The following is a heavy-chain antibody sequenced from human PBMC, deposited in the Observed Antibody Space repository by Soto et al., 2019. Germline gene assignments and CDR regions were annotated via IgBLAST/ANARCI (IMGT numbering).Heavy chain of an antibody. Sequence: PSETLSLTCTVSGASVSSPTHYWNWIRQSPGKGLEWIGFVYYSGITNYSPSLKSRVTISLDTSKDQFSLRLTSVTAADTAVYYCARTRDNNINYYYALDVWGQGTTVTVS. CDR2: VYYSGIT. J-gene: IGHJ6*02. D-gene: IGHD1-20*01. V-gene: IGHV4-61*01. CDR3: ARTRDNNINYYYALDV. CDR1: GASVSSPTHY.